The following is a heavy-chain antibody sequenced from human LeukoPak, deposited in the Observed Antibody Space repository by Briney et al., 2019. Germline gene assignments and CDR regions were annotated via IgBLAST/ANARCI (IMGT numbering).Heavy chain of an antibody. J-gene: IGHJ4*02. CDR1: GFTFDDYA. D-gene: IGHD3-16*01. CDR3: ARADRLGAALLASFDY. CDR2: INWNSDSI. V-gene: IGHV3-9*01. Sequence: GGSLRLSCAVSGFTFDDYAMHWVRQVPGKGLEWVSGINWNSDSIGYADSVKGRFTISRDNAKNSLYLQMNSLRAEDTAVYYCARADRLGAALLASFDYWGQGTLVTVSS.